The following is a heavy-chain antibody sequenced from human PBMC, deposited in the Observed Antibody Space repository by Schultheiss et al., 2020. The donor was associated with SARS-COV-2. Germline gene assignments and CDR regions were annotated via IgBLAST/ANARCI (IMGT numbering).Heavy chain of an antibody. Sequence: SETLSLTCTVSGGSISSYYWSWIRQPPGKGLEWIGYIYYSGSTNYNPSLKSRVTISVDTSKNQFSLKLSSVTAADTAVYYCARDRESTTSCYTGPCYYYYMDVWGKGTTVTVSS. D-gene: IGHD2-2*01. J-gene: IGHJ6*03. CDR3: ARDRESTTSCYTGPCYYYYMDV. CDR2: IYYSGST. V-gene: IGHV4-59*01. CDR1: GGSISSYY.